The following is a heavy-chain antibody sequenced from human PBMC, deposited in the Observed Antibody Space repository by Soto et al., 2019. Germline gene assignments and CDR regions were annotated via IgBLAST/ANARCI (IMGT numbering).Heavy chain of an antibody. Sequence: PSETLSLTCHFSGFTLKSGDYYLHWLRQPPGKALEWIGYIFYSGTTNYSPSLKSRVAISIDTSKNQFSLSLTSVTAADTAVYYCARAGFSYGHLLFWGQGIRVTVSA. CDR2: IFYSGTT. J-gene: IGHJ4*02. V-gene: IGHV4-30-4*01. CDR3: ARAGFSYGHLLF. D-gene: IGHD3-10*01. CDR1: GFTLKSGDYY.